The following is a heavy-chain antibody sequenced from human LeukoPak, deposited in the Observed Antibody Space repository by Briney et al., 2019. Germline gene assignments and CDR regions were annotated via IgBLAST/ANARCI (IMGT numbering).Heavy chain of an antibody. CDR2: IIPIFGTA. CDR1: GGTFSSYA. CDR3: ATSPHCGGDCYSYFDY. V-gene: IGHV1-69*05. Sequence: ASVTVSCKASGGTFSSYAISWVRQAPGQGLEWMGGIIPIFGTANYAQKFQGRVTITTDESTSTAYMELSSLRSEDTAVYYCATSPHCGGDCYSYFDYWGQGTLVTVSS. D-gene: IGHD2-21*02. J-gene: IGHJ4*02.